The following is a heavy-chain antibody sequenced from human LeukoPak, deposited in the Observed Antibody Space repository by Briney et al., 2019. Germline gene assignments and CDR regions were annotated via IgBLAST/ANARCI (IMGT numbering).Heavy chain of an antibody. D-gene: IGHD3-10*01. J-gene: IGHJ6*03. CDR3: AREEYYYGSGIYMDV. CDR2: IYYSGST. V-gene: IGHV4-4*02. CDR1: GGSISSSNW. Sequence: PSGTLSLTCAVSGGSISSSNWWSWVRQPPGKGLEWIGSIYYSGSTYYNPSLKSRVTISVDTSKNQFSLKLSSVTAADTAVYYCAREEYYYGSGIYMDVWGKGTTVTVSS.